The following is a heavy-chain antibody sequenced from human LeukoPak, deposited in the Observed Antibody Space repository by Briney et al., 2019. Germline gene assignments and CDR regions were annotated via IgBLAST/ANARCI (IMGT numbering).Heavy chain of an antibody. Sequence: PSETLSLTCTVSGGSISSYYWSWIRQPAGKGLEWIGRIYTSGSTNYNPSLKSRVTMSVDTSKNQSSLKLSSVTAADTAVYYCARDTSLEAAVGMGYFQHWGQGTLVTVSS. CDR3: ARDTSLEAAVGMGYFQH. D-gene: IGHD6-13*01. CDR2: IYTSGST. CDR1: GGSISSYY. V-gene: IGHV4-4*07. J-gene: IGHJ1*01.